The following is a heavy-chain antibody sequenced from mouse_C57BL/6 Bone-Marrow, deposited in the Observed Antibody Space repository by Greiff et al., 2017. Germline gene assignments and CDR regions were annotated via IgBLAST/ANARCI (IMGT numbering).Heavy chain of an antibody. J-gene: IGHJ4*01. CDR2: LHPSDSDP. CDR3: AIGRSTTVVAGMDY. Sequence: QVQLQQPGAELVKPAASVQVSCQASGYTFTSYWMHWVKQRPGQGLEWIGRLHPSDSDPNYNQKFKGKATLTVDKSSSTAYMQLSSLTSEDSAVYYCAIGRSTTVVAGMDYWGQGTSVTVAS. D-gene: IGHD1-1*01. CDR1: GYTFTSYW. V-gene: IGHV1-74*01.